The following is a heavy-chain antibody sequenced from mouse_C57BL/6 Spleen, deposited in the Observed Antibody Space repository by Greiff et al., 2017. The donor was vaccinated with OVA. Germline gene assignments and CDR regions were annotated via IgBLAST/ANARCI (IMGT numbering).Heavy chain of an antibody. CDR2: ISNGGGST. J-gene: IGHJ2*01. CDR1: GFTFSDYY. V-gene: IGHV5-12*01. CDR3: ARGPDY. Sequence: EVQLVESGGGLVQPGGSLKLSCAASGFTFSDYYMYWVRQTPEKRLEWVAYISNGGGSTYYPDTVKGRFTISRDNAKNTLYLQMSRLKSEDTAMYYCARGPDYWGQGTTLTVSS.